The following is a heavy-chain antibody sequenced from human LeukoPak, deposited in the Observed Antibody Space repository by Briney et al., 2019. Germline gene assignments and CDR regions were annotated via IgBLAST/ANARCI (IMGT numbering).Heavy chain of an antibody. D-gene: IGHD1-26*01. CDR2: IGHSGLAT. Sequence: GGSLRLSCTASGFTFSDYTMNWVRQAPGKGPEWVSAIGHSGLATYYADSVEGRFTISRDNSKNTVYLQMDTLRADDTAVYYCAKDRSSNGIYTWFDPWGQGTLVTVSS. CDR3: AKDRSSNGIYTWFDP. V-gene: IGHV3-23*01. J-gene: IGHJ5*02. CDR1: GFTFSDYT.